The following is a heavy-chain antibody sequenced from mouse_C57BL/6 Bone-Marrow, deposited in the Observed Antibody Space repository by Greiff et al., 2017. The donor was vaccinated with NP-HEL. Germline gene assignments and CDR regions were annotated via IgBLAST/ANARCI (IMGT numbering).Heavy chain of an antibody. CDR3: ARHLPGDY. Sequence: EVMLVESGGGLVKPGGSLKLSCAASGFTFSSYTMSWVRQTPEKRLEWVATISGGGGNTYYPDSVKGRFTISRDKAKNTLYLQMSSLRSEDTALYYCARHLPGDYWGQGTTLTVSS. V-gene: IGHV5-9*01. CDR1: GFTFSSYT. J-gene: IGHJ2*01. CDR2: ISGGGGNT.